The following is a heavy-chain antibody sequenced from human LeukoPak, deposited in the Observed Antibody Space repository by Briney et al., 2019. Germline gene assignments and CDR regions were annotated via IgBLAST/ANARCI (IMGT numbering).Heavy chain of an antibody. CDR1: GFTFSSDA. J-gene: IGHJ3*02. Sequence: PGGSLRLSCAASGFTFSSDAMSWVRQAPGKGLEWVSGISGSGDYTYYADSLKGRFTISRDNSKNTLYLQMNSLRAEDTALYYCAKDLTYYYGLGSSTNAFDIWGQGTIVTVSS. D-gene: IGHD3-10*01. CDR3: AKDLTYYYGLGSSTNAFDI. CDR2: ISGSGDYT. V-gene: IGHV3-23*01.